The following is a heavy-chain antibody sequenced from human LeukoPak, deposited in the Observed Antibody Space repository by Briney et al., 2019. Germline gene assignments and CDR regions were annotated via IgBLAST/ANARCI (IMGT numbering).Heavy chain of an antibody. Sequence: GGSLRLSCAASGFTVSSNYMSWVRQAPGKGLEWVSVIYSGGTTYYADSVKGRFTISRDNSKNTLYLQMSSLRAEDTAVYYCARLTVTYYFDYWGQGTLVTASS. CDR2: IYSGGTT. CDR3: ARLTVTYYFDY. CDR1: GFTVSSNY. D-gene: IGHD4-17*01. J-gene: IGHJ4*02. V-gene: IGHV3-53*01.